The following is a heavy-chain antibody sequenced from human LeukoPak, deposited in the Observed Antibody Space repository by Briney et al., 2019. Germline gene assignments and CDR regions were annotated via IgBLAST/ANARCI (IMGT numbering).Heavy chain of an antibody. CDR1: GGSISSSSYY. CDR2: IYYSGST. Sequence: PSETLSLTCTVSGGSISSSSYYWGWIRQPPGKGLEWIGSIYYSGSTYYNPSLKSRVTISVDTSKNQFSLKLSSVTAADTAVYYCARHEVVGIVAYYFDYWGQGTLVTVSS. D-gene: IGHD2-15*01. J-gene: IGHJ4*02. V-gene: IGHV4-39*01. CDR3: ARHEVVGIVAYYFDY.